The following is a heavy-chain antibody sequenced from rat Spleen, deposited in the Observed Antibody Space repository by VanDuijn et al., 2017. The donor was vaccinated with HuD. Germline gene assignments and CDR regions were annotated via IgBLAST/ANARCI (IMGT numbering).Heavy chain of an antibody. CDR2: ISYDGGNT. CDR1: GFTFSTYG. D-gene: IGHD4-3*01. J-gene: IGHJ3*01. V-gene: IGHV5S13*01. CDR3: VRQDTSGYSNWFTY. Sequence: EVQLVESGGDLTQPGRSMKLSCAASGFTFSTYGMAWVRQAPKKGLEWVAYISYDGGNTYYRDSVKGRFTISRDNTKNTLYLQMDNLRSEDTATFYCVRQDTSGYSNWFTYWGQGTLVTVSS.